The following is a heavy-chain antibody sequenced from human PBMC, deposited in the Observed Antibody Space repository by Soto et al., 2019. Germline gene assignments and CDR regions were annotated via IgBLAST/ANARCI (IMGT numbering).Heavy chain of an antibody. CDR3: ARGISMIVVVIRARYYFDY. CDR1: GGSVNSNTYS. Sequence: SETLSLTCTVSGGSVNSNTYSWGWIRQSPGKGLEWIGTIYSRENTYYNPSLLSRVTISVDTSMNEFSLSLSSVTAADTAVYYCARGISMIVVVIRARYYFDYWGQGTLVTVSS. D-gene: IGHD3-22*01. J-gene: IGHJ4*02. V-gene: IGHV4-39*01. CDR2: IYSRENT.